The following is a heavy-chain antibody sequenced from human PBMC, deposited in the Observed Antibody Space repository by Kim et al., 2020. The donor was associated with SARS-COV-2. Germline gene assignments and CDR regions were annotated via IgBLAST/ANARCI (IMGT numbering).Heavy chain of an antibody. CDR1: GFTFRSHW. Sequence: GGSLRLSCAVSGFTFRSHWMHWVRQVPGKGLVWVARITSDGSSTNYADSVKGRFTISRDNAKNTLYLQMNSLRAEDTAVYYCVRGLIVYYYDSRQMDVWGQGTTVTVSS. CDR3: VRGLIVYYYDSRQMDV. CDR2: ITSDGSST. D-gene: IGHD3-22*01. V-gene: IGHV3-74*01. J-gene: IGHJ6*02.